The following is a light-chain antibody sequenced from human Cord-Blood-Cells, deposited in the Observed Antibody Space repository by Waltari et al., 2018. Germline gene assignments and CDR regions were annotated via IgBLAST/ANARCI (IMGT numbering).Light chain of an antibody. CDR1: ALQQTN. Sequence: YELTQPPSLSLSPGHTARLPCSGDALQQTNASWYQQKSGQPPVLVIYEDSKRPSGIPERFSGSSSGTMATLTISGAQVEDEADYYCYSTDSSGNHYVFGTGTKVTVL. CDR3: YSTDSSGNHYV. V-gene: IGLV3-10*01. J-gene: IGLJ1*01. CDR2: EDS.